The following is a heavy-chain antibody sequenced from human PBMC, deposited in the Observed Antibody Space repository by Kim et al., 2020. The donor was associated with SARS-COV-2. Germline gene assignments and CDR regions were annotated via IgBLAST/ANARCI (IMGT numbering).Heavy chain of an antibody. Sequence: YADSVKGRFTSARDDAKNTLDLQMNSLRAEDTAVYYCARRQFTSGWYYFDYWGQGTLVTVSS. J-gene: IGHJ4*02. D-gene: IGHD6-19*01. CDR3: ARRQFTSGWYYFDY. V-gene: IGHV3-74*01.